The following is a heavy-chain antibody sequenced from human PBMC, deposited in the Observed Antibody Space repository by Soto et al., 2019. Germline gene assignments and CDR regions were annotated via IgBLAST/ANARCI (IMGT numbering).Heavy chain of an antibody. V-gene: IGHV1-69*01. D-gene: IGHD2-21*02. CDR1: GGTFSSYA. CDR3: ARAIVVVTAPLFDY. CDR2: IIPIFGKA. J-gene: IGHJ4*02. Sequence: VQLVQSGAEVKKPGSSVKVSCKASGGTFSSYALSWVRQAPGKGLEWMGGIIPIFGKANYAQKFQGIVTIPADESRITAYMELSSLRSEDTAVYYCARAIVVVTAPLFDYWGQGTLVTVSS.